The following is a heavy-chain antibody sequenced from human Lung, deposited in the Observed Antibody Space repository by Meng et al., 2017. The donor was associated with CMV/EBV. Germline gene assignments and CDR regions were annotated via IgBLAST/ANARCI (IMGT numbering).Heavy chain of an antibody. CDR2: INPNSGGT. Sequence: ASVKVSXKASGYFFTGHFVHWVRHAPGQGLEWMGWINPNSGGTKYTQKFQGRVTMTRDTSISTVYMELSGLRSDDTAMYYCARAQDTTSADYYNYGIDVRGQGXTVTVSS. CDR3: ARAQDTTSADYYNYGIDV. CDR1: GYFFTGHF. J-gene: IGHJ6*02. V-gene: IGHV1-2*02. D-gene: IGHD1-14*01.